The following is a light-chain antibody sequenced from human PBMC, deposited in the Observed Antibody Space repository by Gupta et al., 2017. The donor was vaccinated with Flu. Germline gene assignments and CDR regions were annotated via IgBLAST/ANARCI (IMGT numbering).Light chain of an antibody. CDR2: EVS. CDR3: KRGTHPWT. V-gene: IGKV2-30*01. Sequence: DVVMTQSPLSLPVTLGQPASISCRSSQSLVYKNGITYLNWFQQRPGQSPRRLIYEVSNRDSGVPDRFSGSGSGTDFTLKISRVEAEDVGVYYFKRGTHPWTFGQGTRLEI. CDR1: QSLVYKNGITY. J-gene: IGKJ2*02.